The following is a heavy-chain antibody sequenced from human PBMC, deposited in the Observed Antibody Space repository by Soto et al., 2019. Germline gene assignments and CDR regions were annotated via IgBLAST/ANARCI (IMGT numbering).Heavy chain of an antibody. CDR3: ARHLTYCSAGSCYSDFPYYGMDV. CDR1: GGSISSSSYY. J-gene: IGHJ6*02. D-gene: IGHD2-15*01. V-gene: IGHV4-39*01. CDR2: IFYSGST. Sequence: SETLSLTCTVSGGSISSSSYYWGWIRQPPGKGLEWIGSIFYSGSTYYNQSLKSQVTISVDTYNNQFSLKLSSVTAADTAVYYCARHLTYCSAGSCYSDFPYYGMDVWGQGTTVTVSS.